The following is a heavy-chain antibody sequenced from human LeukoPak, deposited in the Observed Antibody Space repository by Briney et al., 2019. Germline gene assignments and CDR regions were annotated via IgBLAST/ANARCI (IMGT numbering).Heavy chain of an antibody. V-gene: IGHV3-48*03. Sequence: GGSLRLSCAASGFTFSSYEMNWVRQAPGKGLEWVSYISSSGSTIYYADSVKGRFTSSRDNAKNTLYLQMNSLRVEDTAVYYCARDINWALGNPWGQGTLVIVSS. CDR1: GFTFSSYE. CDR3: ARDINWALGNP. J-gene: IGHJ5*02. CDR2: ISSSGSTI. D-gene: IGHD1-1*01.